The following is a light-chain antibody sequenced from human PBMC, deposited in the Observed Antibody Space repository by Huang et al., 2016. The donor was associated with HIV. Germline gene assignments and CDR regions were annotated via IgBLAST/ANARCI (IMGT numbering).Light chain of an antibody. J-gene: IGKJ1*01. CDR3: QQLNSYPRT. V-gene: IGKV1-9*01. CDR2: SAS. CDR1: QGISTN. Sequence: IQLTQSPSSLSASVGDRVTIACRASQGISTNLDWYQQKPGKAPKFLMYSASTLQSGVPSRFSGSGSGTDFTLTISSLQPEDFATYYCQQLNSYPRTFGQGTKVEIK.